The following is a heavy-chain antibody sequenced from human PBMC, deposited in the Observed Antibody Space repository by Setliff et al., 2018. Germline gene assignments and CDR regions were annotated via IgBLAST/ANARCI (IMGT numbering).Heavy chain of an antibody. CDR1: GDSISSRTHY. J-gene: IGHJ6*03. CDR3: ARVSGFQYMDV. V-gene: IGHV4-61*09. D-gene: IGHD3-3*01. CDR2: VYTSWST. Sequence: SETLSLTCTVSGDSISSRTHYWSWIRQPAGRGLEWIGQVYTSWSTNYNPSLKSRVTISLDTSKNQFSLNLSSLTAADTAVYYCARVSGFQYMDVWGKGTTVTVSS.